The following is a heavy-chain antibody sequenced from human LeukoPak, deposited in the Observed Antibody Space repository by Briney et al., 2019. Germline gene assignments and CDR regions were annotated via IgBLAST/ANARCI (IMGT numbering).Heavy chain of an antibody. CDR3: ARDERGYDMLTRYYNGWFDP. J-gene: IGHJ5*02. D-gene: IGHD3-9*01. CDR1: GVSISSYY. CDR2: IYYSGST. Sequence: SETLSLTCTVSGVSISSYYWSWIRQPPGKGLEWIGYIYYSGSTNYNPSLKSRVTISVDTSKNQFSLKLSSVTAADTAVYYCARDERGYDMLTRYYNGWFDPWGQGTLVTVSS. V-gene: IGHV4-59*01.